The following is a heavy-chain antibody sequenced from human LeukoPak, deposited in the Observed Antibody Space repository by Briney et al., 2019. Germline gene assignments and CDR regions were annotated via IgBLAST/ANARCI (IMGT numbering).Heavy chain of an antibody. V-gene: IGHV3-15*01. CDR1: GFTFSNAW. D-gene: IGHD1-26*01. CDR2: IKSKTDGGTT. CDR3: ARVGWYSGSYYPDY. J-gene: IGHJ4*02. Sequence: GGSLRLSCAASGFTFSNAWMSWVRQAPGKGLEWVGRIKSKTDGGTTDYAAPVKGRFTISRDNSKNTLYLQMNSLRAEDTAVYYCARVGWYSGSYYPDYWGQGTLVTVSS.